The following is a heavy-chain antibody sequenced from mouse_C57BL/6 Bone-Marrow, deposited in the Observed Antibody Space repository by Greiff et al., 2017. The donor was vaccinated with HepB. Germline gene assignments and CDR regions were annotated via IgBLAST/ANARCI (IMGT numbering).Heavy chain of an antibody. J-gene: IGHJ4*01. CDR2: INPSSGYT. V-gene: IGHV1-7*01. D-gene: IGHD1-1*01. CDR3: ASTTERDYYAMDY. CDR1: GYTFTSYW. Sequence: LVESGAELAKPGASVKLSCTASGYTFTSYWMHWVKQRPGQGLEWIGYINPSSGYTKYNQKFKDKATLTADKSSSTAYMQLSSLTYEDSAVYYCASTTERDYYAMDYWGQGTSVTVSS.